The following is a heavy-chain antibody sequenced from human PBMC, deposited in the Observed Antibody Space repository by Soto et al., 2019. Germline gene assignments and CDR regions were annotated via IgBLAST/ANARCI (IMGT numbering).Heavy chain of an antibody. CDR2: ISGSGGST. J-gene: IGHJ6*02. CDR3: AKDGRYCGGDCLTDYYYYGMDV. V-gene: IGHV3-23*01. CDR1: GFTFSSYA. Sequence: GGSLRLSCAASGFTFSSYAMSWVRQAPGKGLEWVSAISGSGGSTYYADSVKGRFTISRDNSKNTLYLQMNSLRAEDTAVYYCAKDGRYCGGDCLTDYYYYGMDVWGQGTTVTVSS. D-gene: IGHD2-21*02.